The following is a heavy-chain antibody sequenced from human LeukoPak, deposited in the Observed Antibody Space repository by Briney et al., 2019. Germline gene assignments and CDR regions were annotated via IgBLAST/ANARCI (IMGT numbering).Heavy chain of an antibody. CDR2: ISGSGGST. D-gene: IGHD4-23*01. V-gene: IGHV3-23*01. CDR1: GFTFSDYY. J-gene: IGHJ6*02. Sequence: AGGSLRLSCAASGFTFSDYYMSWIRQAPGKGLEWVSAISGSGGSTYYADSVKGRFTISRDNSKNTLYLQMNSLRAEDTAVYYCAKSVRGVTPYYYYGMDVWGQGTTVTVSS. CDR3: AKSVRGVTPYYYYGMDV.